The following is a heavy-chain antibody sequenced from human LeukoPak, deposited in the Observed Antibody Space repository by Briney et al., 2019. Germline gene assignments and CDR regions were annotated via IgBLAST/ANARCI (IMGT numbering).Heavy chain of an antibody. CDR3: AGLTVTTPRRIMYYFDY. CDR1: GGTFSSYA. CDR2: IIPIVGIA. J-gene: IGHJ4*02. V-gene: IGHV1-69*04. D-gene: IGHD4-17*01. Sequence: ASVKVSCKASGGTFSSYAISWVRQAPGQGLEWMGRIIPIVGIANYAQKFQGRVTITADKSTSTAYMELSSLRSEDTAVYYCAGLTVTTPRRIMYYFDYWGQGTLVTVSS.